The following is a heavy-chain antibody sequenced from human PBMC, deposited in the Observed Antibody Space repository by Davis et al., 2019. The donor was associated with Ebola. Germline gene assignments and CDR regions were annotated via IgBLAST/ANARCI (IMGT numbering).Heavy chain of an antibody. CDR1: GFTFSSNW. V-gene: IGHV3-74*01. D-gene: IGHD4-11*01. CDR2: INTDGSFT. CDR3: VRLNSKDINSDY. Sequence: GESLKIPCAASGFTFSSNWMHWVRQTPGKGLVWVSRINTDGSFTDYADSVKGRFTISRDNTKNSLFLQMNSLRAEDTAVYYCVRLNSKDINSDYWGQGTLVTVSS. J-gene: IGHJ4*02.